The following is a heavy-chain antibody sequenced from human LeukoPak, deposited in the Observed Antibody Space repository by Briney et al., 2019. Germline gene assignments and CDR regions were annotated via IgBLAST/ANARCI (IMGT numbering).Heavy chain of an antibody. Sequence: PGGSLRPSCAASGFTFSSYAMHWVRQAPGKGLEWVAVISYDGSNKYYADSVKGRFTISRDNAKNSLYLQMNSLRAEDTAVYYCASSPYGDYRFDYWGQGTLVTVSS. CDR3: ASSPYGDYRFDY. CDR2: ISYDGSNK. D-gene: IGHD4-17*01. V-gene: IGHV3-30*04. CDR1: GFTFSSYA. J-gene: IGHJ4*02.